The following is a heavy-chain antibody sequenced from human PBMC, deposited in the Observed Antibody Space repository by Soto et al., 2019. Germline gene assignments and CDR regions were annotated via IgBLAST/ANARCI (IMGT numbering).Heavy chain of an antibody. V-gene: IGHV4-59*01. J-gene: IGHJ5*02. D-gene: IGHD3-16*01. CDR1: GGSIFNYF. CDR3: ARESSNIYDRHFRLDP. Sequence: SETLSLTCMISGGSIFNYFWTWIRQSPGNRLEWIGDISHTGQTNYNPSLKSRVTLSVDISENEFSLRLASVTPADSALYFCARESSNIYDRHFRLDPWGQGTLVTVSS. CDR2: ISHTGQT.